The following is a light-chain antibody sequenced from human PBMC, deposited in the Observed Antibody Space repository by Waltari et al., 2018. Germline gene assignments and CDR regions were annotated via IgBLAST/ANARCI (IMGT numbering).Light chain of an antibody. V-gene: IGKV3-15*01. CDR1: QTVSTS. J-gene: IGKJ2*02. CDR2: GAS. CDR3: QQYMTWPPGT. Sequence: EIVLTQSPATLSVSPGERATLSCWASQTVSTSLAWYQQKAGQAPRLLIAGASRRATCIPARFSGAGSETEFTLTISSLQSEDFAVYYCQQYMTWPPGTFGQGTKLDIK.